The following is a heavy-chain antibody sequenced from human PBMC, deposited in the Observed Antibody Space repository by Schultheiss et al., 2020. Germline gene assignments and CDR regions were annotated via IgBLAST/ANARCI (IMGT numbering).Heavy chain of an antibody. J-gene: IGHJ4*02. Sequence: GGSLRLSCKGSGYSFTSYWIGWVRQMPGKGLEWMGIIYPGDSDTRYSPSFQGQVTISADKSISTAYLQWSSLKASDTAMYYCAAWYSSDGSFDYWGQGTLVTVSS. CDR3: AAWYSSDGSFDY. CDR1: GYSFTSYW. D-gene: IGHD2-15*01. CDR2: IYPGDSDT. V-gene: IGHV5-51*01.